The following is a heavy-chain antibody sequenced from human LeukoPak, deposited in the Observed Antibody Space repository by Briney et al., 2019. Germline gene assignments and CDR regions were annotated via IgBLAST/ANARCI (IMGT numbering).Heavy chain of an antibody. Sequence: GGSLRLSCAASGFTFSSYWMSWVRQAPGKGLEWVANIKQDGSEKYYVDSVKGRFTISRDNAKNSLYLQMSSLRAEDTAVYYCARVGKVGFGESNWFDPWGQGTLVTVSS. J-gene: IGHJ5*02. CDR2: IKQDGSEK. CDR1: GFTFSSYW. V-gene: IGHV3-7*01. D-gene: IGHD3-10*01. CDR3: ARVGKVGFGESNWFDP.